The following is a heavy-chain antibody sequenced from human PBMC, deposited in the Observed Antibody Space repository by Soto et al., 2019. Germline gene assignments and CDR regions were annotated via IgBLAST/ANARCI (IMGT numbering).Heavy chain of an antibody. V-gene: IGHV4-31*03. CDR2: IFYTGST. CDR3: ARLGYGAAGIEV. CDR1: GGSINDGSYH. J-gene: IGHJ6*03. D-gene: IGHD4-17*01. Sequence: SETLSRTCTVSGGSINDGSYHWSWLRQHPGKGLEFIGYIFYTGSTYYNPSLETRVTMSADTSNNEVSLRLNSLTAADTAVYYGARLGYGAAGIEVWG.